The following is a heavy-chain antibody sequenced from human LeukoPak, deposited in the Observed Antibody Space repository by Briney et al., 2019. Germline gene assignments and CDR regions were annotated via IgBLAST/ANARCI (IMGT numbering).Heavy chain of an antibody. V-gene: IGHV4-4*02. D-gene: IGHD6-13*01. J-gene: IGHJ4*02. CDR2: IYHSGST. CDR3: ASQWSGYSSSWYY. Sequence: SETLSLTCAVSGGSISSSNWWSWVRQPPGKGLEWIGEIYHSGSTNYNPCLKSRVTISVDKTKNQFSLKLSSVTAADTAVYYCASQWSGYSSSWYYWGQGTLVTVSS. CDR1: GGSISSSNW.